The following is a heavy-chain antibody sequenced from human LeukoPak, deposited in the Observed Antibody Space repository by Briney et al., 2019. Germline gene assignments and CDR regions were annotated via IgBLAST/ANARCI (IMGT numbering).Heavy chain of an antibody. V-gene: IGHV4-4*07. CDR3: ARDLDWNYADY. CDR1: GGSISSYY. J-gene: IGHJ4*02. Sequence: SETLSLTCTVSGGSISSYYWSWIRQPAGKRLEWIGRISSSGSTNYNPSLKSRVTMSVDSSNNQFSLILISVTAADTAVYYCARDLDWNYADYWGQGTLVTVSS. CDR2: ISSSGST. D-gene: IGHD1-7*01.